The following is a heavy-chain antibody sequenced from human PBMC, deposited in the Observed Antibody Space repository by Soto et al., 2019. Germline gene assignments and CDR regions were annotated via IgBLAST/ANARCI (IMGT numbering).Heavy chain of an antibody. CDR2: ISYDGSNK. J-gene: IGHJ4*02. CDR1: GFTFSSYG. V-gene: IGHV3-30*18. D-gene: IGHD5-18*01. Sequence: GGSLRLSCAASGFTFSSYGMHWVRQAPGKGLEWVAVISYDGSNKYYADSVKGRFTISRDNSKNTLYLQMNSLRAEDTAVYYCAKVGVTSRDTAMVTWGQGTLVTVSS. CDR3: AKVGVTSRDTAMVT.